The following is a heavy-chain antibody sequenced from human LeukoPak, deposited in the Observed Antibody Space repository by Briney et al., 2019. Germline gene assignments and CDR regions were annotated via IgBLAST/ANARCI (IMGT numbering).Heavy chain of an antibody. CDR3: ARADTVTTMGYYYYYMDV. CDR1: GGTFSSYA. J-gene: IGHJ6*03. CDR2: IIPIFGTA. D-gene: IGHD4-17*01. V-gene: IGHV1-69*06. Sequence: SVKVSCKASGGTFSSYAISWVRQAPGQGLEWMGGIIPIFGTANYAQKFQGRVTITADKSTSTAYMGLSSLRSEDTAVYYCARADTVTTMGYYYYYMDVWGKGTTVTVSS.